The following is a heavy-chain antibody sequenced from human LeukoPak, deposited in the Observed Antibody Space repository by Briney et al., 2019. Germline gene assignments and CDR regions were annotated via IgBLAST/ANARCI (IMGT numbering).Heavy chain of an antibody. V-gene: IGHV1-69*04. J-gene: IGHJ4*02. CDR3: ARILDEYYYDSSGYYSGY. CDR2: IIPILGIA. D-gene: IGHD3-22*01. Sequence: ASVKVSCKASGGTFSSYAISWVRQAPGQGLEWMGRIIPILGIANYAQKFQGRVTITADKSTSTAYMELSSLRSEDTAVYYCARILDEYYYDSSGYYSGYWGQGTLVTVSS. CDR1: GGTFSSYA.